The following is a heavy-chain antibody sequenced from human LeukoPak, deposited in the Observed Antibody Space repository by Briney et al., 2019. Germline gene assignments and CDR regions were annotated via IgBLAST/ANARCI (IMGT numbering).Heavy chain of an antibody. Sequence: GGSLRLSCAASGFTFSSSAMSWVRQAPGKVLEWVSAISYNGGYTYYADSVQGRFTISRDNSKSTLCLQMNSLRAEDTAVYYCARALYDSSGYDYWGQGTLVTVSS. CDR2: ISYNGGYT. V-gene: IGHV3-23*01. CDR1: GFTFSSSA. CDR3: ARALYDSSGYDY. D-gene: IGHD3-22*01. J-gene: IGHJ4*02.